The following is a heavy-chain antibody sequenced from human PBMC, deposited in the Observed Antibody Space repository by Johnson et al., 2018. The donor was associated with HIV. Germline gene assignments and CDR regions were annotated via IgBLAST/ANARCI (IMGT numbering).Heavy chain of an antibody. V-gene: IGHV3-30*04. CDR1: GFTFSSYA. CDR3: ARDAYYDDSSGYYRGGAFDI. J-gene: IGHJ3*02. Sequence: QVQLVESGGGVVQPGRSLRLSCAASGFTFSSYAMHWVRQAPGKGLEWVAVISYDGSNKYYADSVTGRFTISRDNSKNTLYLQMNSLRAEDTAVYYCARDAYYDDSSGYYRGGAFDIWGQGTMVTVSS. D-gene: IGHD3-22*01. CDR2: ISYDGSNK.